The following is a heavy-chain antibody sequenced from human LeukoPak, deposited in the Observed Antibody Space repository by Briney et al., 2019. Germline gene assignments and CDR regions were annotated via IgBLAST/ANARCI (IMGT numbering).Heavy chain of an antibody. CDR1: GYTFTGYY. Sequence: ASVKVSCKASGYTFTGYYIHWVRQAPGQGLEWVGWINPDSGATNHAQTFQGRVTMTRDTSITTTYMELSRLTSDDTAVYYCARDSSTSIPDAFDVWGQGTLVTVSS. CDR3: ARDSSTSIPDAFDV. D-gene: IGHD6-13*01. CDR2: INPDSGAT. V-gene: IGHV1-2*02. J-gene: IGHJ3*01.